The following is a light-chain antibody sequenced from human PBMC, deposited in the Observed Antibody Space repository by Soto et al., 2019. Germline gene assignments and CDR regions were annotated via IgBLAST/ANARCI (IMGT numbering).Light chain of an antibody. J-gene: IGKJ2*01. CDR2: DAS. CDR1: QSVSSY. Sequence: EIVLTQSPATLSLSPGEIATLSCRASQSVSSYLAWYQQKPGQAPRLLIYDASNRATGIPARFSGSGSRTDFTLTISSLEPEDFAVYYCQPRSNWPHMYTFGQGTQLEIK. V-gene: IGKV3-11*01. CDR3: QPRSNWPHMYT.